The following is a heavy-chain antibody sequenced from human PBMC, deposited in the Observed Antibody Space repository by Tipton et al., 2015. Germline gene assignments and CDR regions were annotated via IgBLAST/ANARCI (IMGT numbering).Heavy chain of an antibody. V-gene: IGHV3-21*01. CDR3: AKLHYVWGKVGGYLDY. CDR2: ITSESSYI. J-gene: IGHJ4*02. Sequence: SLRLSCAASGFTFSTYAMSWVRQAPGKGLEWVSYITSESSYIYSADSVKGRFTISRDDAKNSLYLQMNSLRAEDTAIYYCAKLHYVWGKVGGYLDYWGQGTLVTVSS. CDR1: GFTFSTYA. D-gene: IGHD3-16*01.